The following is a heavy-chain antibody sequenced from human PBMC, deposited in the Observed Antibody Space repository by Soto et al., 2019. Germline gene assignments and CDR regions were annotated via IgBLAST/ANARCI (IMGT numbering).Heavy chain of an antibody. CDR1: GFTFNKYA. CDR2: VSGSGSAT. CDR3: AEGLAVDNTEFGC. D-gene: IGHD6-19*01. Sequence: EVQLLESGGGLVQPGGSLRLSCAASGFTFNKYAMSWVRQAPGKGLEWVSVVSGSGSATHYADSVKGRFTISRDNSKDTLYLQMDSLRSGDTAVYYCAEGLAVDNTEFGCWGPGTLVNGSS. J-gene: IGHJ4*02. V-gene: IGHV3-23*01.